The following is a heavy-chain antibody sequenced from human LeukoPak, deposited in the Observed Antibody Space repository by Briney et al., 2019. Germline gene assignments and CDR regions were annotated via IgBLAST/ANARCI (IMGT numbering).Heavy chain of an antibody. V-gene: IGHV3-64*04. J-gene: IGHJ3*02. D-gene: IGHD3-9*01. CDR1: GFTFSIYA. CDR2: INSNGDGT. Sequence: GGSLRLSCSASGFTFSIYAMHWVRQAPGKGLEYVSAINSNGDGTYYADSVKGRFTISRDNSKNTLYFQMNSLRAEDTAVYYCARTIAGAFDIWGQGTMVTVSS. CDR3: ARTIAGAFDI.